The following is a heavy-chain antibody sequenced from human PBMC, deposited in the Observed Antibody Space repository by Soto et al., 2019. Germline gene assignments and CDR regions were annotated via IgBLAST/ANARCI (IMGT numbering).Heavy chain of an antibody. V-gene: IGHV4-59*01. D-gene: IGHD2-15*01. CDR3: ARTNCSCGSCHSPVWRYHWSGP. CDR2: IYYSGST. J-gene: IGHJ5*02. Sequence: PSETLSLSCTVSGGSISSYYWSWIRQPPGKGLGWIGYIYYSGSTNYNPSLKRRVTRSVDTSNKQFSLKLSSVTAADTAVYYCARTNCSCGSCHSPVWRYHWSGPWGQGTRVT. CDR1: GGSISSYY.